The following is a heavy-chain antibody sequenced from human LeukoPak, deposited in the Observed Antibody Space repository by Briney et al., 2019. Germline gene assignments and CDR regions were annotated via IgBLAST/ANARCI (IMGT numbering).Heavy chain of an antibody. Sequence: SETLSLTCTVSGGSISSYYWSWIRQPPGKGLEWIGYIYYSGSTNYNPSLKSRVTISVDKSKNQFSLKLSSVTAADTAVYYCARARDSSGYYDYWGQGTLVTVSS. CDR1: GGSISSYY. CDR2: IYYSGST. D-gene: IGHD3-22*01. J-gene: IGHJ4*02. V-gene: IGHV4-59*12. CDR3: ARARDSSGYYDY.